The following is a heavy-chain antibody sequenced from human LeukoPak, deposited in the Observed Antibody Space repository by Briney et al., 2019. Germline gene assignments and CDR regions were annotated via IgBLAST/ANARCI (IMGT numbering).Heavy chain of an antibody. J-gene: IGHJ4*02. CDR2: FFQSGSA. CDR1: GGSISNYF. V-gene: IGHV4-59*08. CDR3: ARAGGYSGYGSFDY. D-gene: IGHD5-12*01. Sequence: SETLSLTCTVSGGSISNYFWNWIRQPPGKGLEWIGYFFQSGSAKYNPSLKSRVTLSADTSKNQVSLKLNSVTAADTAVYFCARAGGYSGYGSFDYWGQGILVPVSS.